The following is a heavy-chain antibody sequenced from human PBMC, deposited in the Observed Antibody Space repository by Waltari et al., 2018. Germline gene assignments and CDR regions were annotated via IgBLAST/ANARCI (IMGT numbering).Heavy chain of an antibody. J-gene: IGHJ4*02. D-gene: IGHD2-21*02. CDR1: GFTFSSYA. CDR2: ISGSGGST. V-gene: IGHV3-23*04. CDR3: AKDLRHGGNSGSEFDY. Sequence: EVQLVESGGGLVQPGGSLRLSCAASGFTFSSYAMSWVRQAPGKGLEWVSAISGSGGSTYYADSVKGRFTISRDNSKNTLYLQMNSLRAEDTAVYYCAKDLRHGGNSGSEFDYWGQGTLVTVSS.